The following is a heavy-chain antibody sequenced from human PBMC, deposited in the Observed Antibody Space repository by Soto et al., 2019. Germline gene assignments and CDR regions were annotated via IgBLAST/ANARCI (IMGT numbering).Heavy chain of an antibody. CDR3: ARKNYGDFRVAYFDY. D-gene: IGHD4-17*01. CDR1: GYTFTSYG. J-gene: IGHJ4*02. CDR2: ISAYNGNT. Sequence: ASVKVSCKASGYTFTSYGISWVRQAPGQGLEWMGLISAYNGNTNYAQKLQGRVTMTTDTSTSTVYMELSSLRSEDTAVYYCARKNYGDFRVAYFDYWGQGTLVTVSS. V-gene: IGHV1-18*04.